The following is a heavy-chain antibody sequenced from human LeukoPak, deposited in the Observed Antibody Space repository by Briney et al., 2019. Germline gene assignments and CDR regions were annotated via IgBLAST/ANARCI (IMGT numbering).Heavy chain of an antibody. V-gene: IGHV3-48*03. CDR2: ISSSGSTI. Sequence: SGGSLRLSCAASGFTFSSYEMNWVRQAPGKGLEWVSYISSSGSTIYYADSVKGRFTISRDNAKNSLYLQMNSLRAEDTAVYYCASPSSGQSFDIWGQGTMVTVSS. CDR3: ASPSSGQSFDI. J-gene: IGHJ3*02. CDR1: GFTFSSYE. D-gene: IGHD6-19*01.